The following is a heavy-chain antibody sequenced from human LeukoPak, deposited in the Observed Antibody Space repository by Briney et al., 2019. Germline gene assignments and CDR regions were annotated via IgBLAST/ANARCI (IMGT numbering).Heavy chain of an antibody. V-gene: IGHV3-66*01. CDR1: GFTFSSYA. CDR2: IYSDDNT. CDR3: ARGGESFSF. J-gene: IGHJ4*02. D-gene: IGHD3-10*01. Sequence: GGSLRLSCAASGFTFSSYAMSWVRQAPGKGLEWVSVIYSDDNTYYADSVKGRFTISRDNSKNTLYLQMNSLRAEDTAVYYCARGGESFSFWGQGTLVTVSS.